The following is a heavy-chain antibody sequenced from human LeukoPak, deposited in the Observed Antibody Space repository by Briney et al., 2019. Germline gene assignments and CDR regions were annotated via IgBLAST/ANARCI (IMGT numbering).Heavy chain of an antibody. CDR3: ARWVGAGYCSGGRCDNWFDH. J-gene: IGHJ5*02. Sequence: PVKVSCKASGGTFYNYAVTWVRQAPGQGLEGMGGLIPIFGAANYAQKFQDRVKITTDDSTSTAYLELSSLRYEDTAVYYCARWVGAGYCSGGRCDNWFDHWGQGTLVTVSS. V-gene: IGHV1-69*05. CDR1: GGTFYNYA. CDR2: LIPIFGAA. D-gene: IGHD2-15*01.